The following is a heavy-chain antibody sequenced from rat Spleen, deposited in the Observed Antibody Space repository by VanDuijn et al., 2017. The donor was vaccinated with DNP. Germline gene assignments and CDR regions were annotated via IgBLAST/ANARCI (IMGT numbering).Heavy chain of an antibody. CDR3: TRDQGVTTVPTGNWFAY. V-gene: IGHV2S63*01. CDR2: MWSGGST. D-gene: IGHD1-1*01. J-gene: IGHJ3*01. CDR1: GFSLTDFS. Sequence: EVQLKESGPGLVQPSQTLSLTCTVSGFSLTDFSVHWVRQPPGKGLEWMGVMWSGGSTAYNLALKSRLSISRDTSKSQLFLKMKSLQTEDTAIYYCTRDQGVTTVPTGNWFAYWGQGTLVTVSS.